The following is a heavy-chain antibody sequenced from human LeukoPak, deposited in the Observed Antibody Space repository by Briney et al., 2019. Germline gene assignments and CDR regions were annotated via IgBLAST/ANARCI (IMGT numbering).Heavy chain of an antibody. D-gene: IGHD5-12*01. CDR2: INEGGSEK. Sequence: GGSLRLSCAASGFTFSNYWMSWVRQAPGKGLDWVAKINEGGSEKHYVDSVKGRFTISRDNAKNSLYLEMNGLRAEDTAVYCCARYDGYDLRYWGQGTLVTVSS. CDR3: ARYDGYDLRY. J-gene: IGHJ4*02. V-gene: IGHV3-7*04. CDR1: GFTFSNYW.